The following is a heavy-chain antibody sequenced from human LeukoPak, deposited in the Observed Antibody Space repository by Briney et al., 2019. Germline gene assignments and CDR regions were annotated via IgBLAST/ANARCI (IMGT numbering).Heavy chain of an antibody. CDR2: IKSKTDGGTT. J-gene: IGHJ4*02. CDR1: GFTFSNVW. Sequence: GGSLKLSCAASGFTFSNVWMSWVRQAPGKGLEWVGRIKSKTDGGTTDYAAPVKGRFTISRDDSKNTLYLQMNSLKTEDTAVYYCARDWLRLGYWGQGTLVTVSS. D-gene: IGHD5-12*01. CDR3: ARDWLRLGY. V-gene: IGHV3-15*01.